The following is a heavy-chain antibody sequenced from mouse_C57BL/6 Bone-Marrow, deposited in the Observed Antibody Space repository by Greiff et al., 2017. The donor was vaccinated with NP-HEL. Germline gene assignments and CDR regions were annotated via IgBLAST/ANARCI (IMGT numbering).Heavy chain of an antibody. Sequence: VKLQKSGAELVRPGTSVKMSCKASGYTFTNYWIGWAKQRPGHGLEWIGDIYPGGGYTNYNEKFKGKATLTADKSSSTAYMQFSSLTSEDSAIYYWARSLITTVEGGYFDVWGTGTTVTVSS. J-gene: IGHJ1*03. CDR2: IYPGGGYT. V-gene: IGHV1-63*01. CDR3: ARSLITTVEGGYFDV. CDR1: GYTFTNYW. D-gene: IGHD1-1*01.